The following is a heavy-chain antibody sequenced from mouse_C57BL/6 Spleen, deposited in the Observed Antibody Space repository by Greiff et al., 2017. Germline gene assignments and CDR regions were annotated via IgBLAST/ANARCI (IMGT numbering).Heavy chain of an antibody. D-gene: IGHD2-4*01. CDR3: ARQGDYYDYDYWYFDV. CDR1: GFTFSSYG. V-gene: IGHV5-6*02. CDR2: ISSGGSYT. J-gene: IGHJ1*03. Sequence: DVKLVESGGDLVKPGGSLKLSCAASGFTFSSYGMSWVRQTPDTRLEWVATISSGGSYTYYPASVKGRFTISRDNAKNTLYLQMSSLKSEDTAMYYCARQGDYYDYDYWYFDVWGTGTTVTVSS.